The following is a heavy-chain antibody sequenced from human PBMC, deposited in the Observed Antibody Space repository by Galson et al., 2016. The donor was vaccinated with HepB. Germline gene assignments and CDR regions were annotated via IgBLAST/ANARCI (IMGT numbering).Heavy chain of an antibody. D-gene: IGHD1-1*01. J-gene: IGHJ4*02. V-gene: IGHV3-74*01. CDR3: ASSSLGSTGTGLDN. CDR1: GLTFRRYW. CDR2: INADGGST. Sequence: SLRLSCAASGLTFRRYWMHWVRQAPGKGLVWVSRINADGGSTAYVDSVKGRLTISRDNARNTLFLQMNSLRAEDTAVYYCASSSLGSTGTGLDNWGQGTLVTVSS.